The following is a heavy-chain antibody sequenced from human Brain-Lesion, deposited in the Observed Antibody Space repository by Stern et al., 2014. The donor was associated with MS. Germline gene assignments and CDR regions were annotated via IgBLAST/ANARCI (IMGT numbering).Heavy chain of an antibody. Sequence: ESGPVLVKPTETLTLTCTVSGFSLNNPTMGVSWIRQPPGKALEWLAPNFLNDEKSYSTSLKSRLTISKDISKSQVVLTMSNMDPVDTATYSCARTSYYSDSGTWVGWFDPWGQGTLVTVSS. CDR1: GFSLNNPTMG. V-gene: IGHV2-26*01. D-gene: IGHD3-10*01. CDR3: ARTSYYSDSGTWVGWFDP. CDR2: NFLNDEK. J-gene: IGHJ5*02.